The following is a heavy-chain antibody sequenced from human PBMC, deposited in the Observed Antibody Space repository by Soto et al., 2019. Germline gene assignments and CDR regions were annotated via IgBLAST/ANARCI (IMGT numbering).Heavy chain of an antibody. V-gene: IGHV1-69*02. CDR2: IIPILGIA. CDR1: GGTFSSYT. D-gene: IGHD3-10*01. CDR3: ARAHMVRGVIPFDY. Sequence: QVQLVQSGAEVKKPGSSVKVSCKASGGTFSSYTISWVRQAPGQGLEWMGRIIPILGIANYAQKFQGRVTIXAXKXXSTAYMALSSLRSEDTAVYYCARAHMVRGVIPFDYWGQGTLVTVSS. J-gene: IGHJ4*02.